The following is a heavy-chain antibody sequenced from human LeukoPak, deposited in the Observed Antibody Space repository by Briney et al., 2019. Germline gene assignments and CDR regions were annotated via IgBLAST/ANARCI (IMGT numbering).Heavy chain of an antibody. CDR1: GYTFTSYD. D-gene: IGHD4-17*01. CDR2: MNPNSGNT. J-gene: IGHJ4*02. V-gene: IGHV1-8*01. CDR3: ARHDYGDYVSYY. Sequence: GASVKVSCKASGYTFTSYDINWVRQATGQGLEWMGWMNPNSGNTGYAQKFQGRVTMTRNTSISTAYMELGSLRSDDTAVYYCARHDYGDYVSYYWGQGTLVTVSS.